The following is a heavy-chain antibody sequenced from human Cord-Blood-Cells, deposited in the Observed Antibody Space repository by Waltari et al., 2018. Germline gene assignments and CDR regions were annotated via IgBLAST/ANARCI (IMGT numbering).Heavy chain of an antibody. J-gene: IGHJ4*02. D-gene: IGHD2-15*01. Sequence: EVQLVESGGGLVQPGRSLRLSCAASGLTFDDYAMHWVLHAPGKSLGWVAGISWNSGSIGYADSVKGRFTIARDNAKNSLYLQMNSLRADDTALYYCAKGVAATEGVDYWGQGTLVTVSS. CDR2: ISWNSGSI. CDR3: AKGVAATEGVDY. CDR1: GLTFDDYA. V-gene: IGHV3-9*01.